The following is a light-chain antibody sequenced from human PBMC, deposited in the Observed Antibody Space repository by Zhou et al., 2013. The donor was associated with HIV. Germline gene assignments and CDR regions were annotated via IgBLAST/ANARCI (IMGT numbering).Light chain of an antibody. CDR2: DAS. CDR1: RDINIF. CDR3: QQYSAFPLT. Sequence: DVQMTQSPSSLSASVGDSVSVTCQASRDINIFLNWFHQRPGKAPTLLIFDASKLQAGVPSRFRGSGSGTFFTFTITDLQPDDTGTYFCQQYSAFPLTFGGGTRV. V-gene: IGKV1-33*01. J-gene: IGKJ4*01.